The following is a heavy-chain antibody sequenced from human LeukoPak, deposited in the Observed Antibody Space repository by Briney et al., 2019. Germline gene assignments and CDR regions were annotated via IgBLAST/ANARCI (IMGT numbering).Heavy chain of an antibody. D-gene: IGHD3-10*01. CDR1: GGSISSGSYY. CDR3: ARGTYYPRTDAFDI. CDR2: IYTSGST. J-gene: IGHJ3*02. Sequence: SQTLSLTCTVSGGSISSGSYYWSWIRQPAGKGLEWNGRIYTSGSTNYNPSLKSRVTISVDTSKNQFSLKLSSVTAADTAVYYCARGTYYPRTDAFDIWGQGTMVTVSS. V-gene: IGHV4-61*02.